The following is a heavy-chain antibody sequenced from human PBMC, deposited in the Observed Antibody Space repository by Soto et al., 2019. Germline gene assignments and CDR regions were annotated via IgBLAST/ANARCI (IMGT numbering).Heavy chain of an antibody. V-gene: IGHV4-34*01. CDR1: GGSFSGYY. CDR2: INHSGST. Sequence: TLSLTCAVYGGSFSGYYWSWIRQPPGKGLEWIGEINHSGSTNYNPSLKSRVTISVDTSKNQFSLKLSSVTAADTAVYYCARGLQKLLRYFEWSLYWFDTWGQGTLVTVSS. J-gene: IGHJ5*02. D-gene: IGHD3-9*01. CDR3: ARGLQKLLRYFEWSLYWFDT.